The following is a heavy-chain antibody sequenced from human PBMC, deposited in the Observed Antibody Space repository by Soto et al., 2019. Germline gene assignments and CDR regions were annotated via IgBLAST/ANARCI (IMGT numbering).Heavy chain of an antibody. V-gene: IGHV1-18*01. J-gene: IGHJ4*02. CDR2: ISAYNGNT. CDR3: ARATELRFLEWLAGDY. CDR1: GYTFTSYG. Sequence: GASVKVSCKACGYTFTSYGISWVRQAPGQGLEWMGWISAYNGNTNYAQKLQGRVTMTTDTSTSTAYMELRSLRSDDTAVYYCARATELRFLEWLAGDYWGQGTLVTVSS. D-gene: IGHD3-3*01.